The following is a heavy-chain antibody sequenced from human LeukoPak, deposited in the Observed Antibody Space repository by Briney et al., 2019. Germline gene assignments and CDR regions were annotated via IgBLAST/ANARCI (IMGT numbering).Heavy chain of an antibody. CDR2: IDTYSGKT. CDR1: GYTYTTDG. CDR3: ARDRGIAEADSFDP. D-gene: IGHD6-13*01. V-gene: IGHV1-18*01. J-gene: IGHJ5*02. Sequence: ASVTVSCKASGYTYTTDGISWVRQAPGHGLEWMGWIDTYSGKTNYAQKFQGRVTMTSDTSTSTAYMELRSLRSDDTAVYYCARDRGIAEADSFDPWGQGTLVTVSS.